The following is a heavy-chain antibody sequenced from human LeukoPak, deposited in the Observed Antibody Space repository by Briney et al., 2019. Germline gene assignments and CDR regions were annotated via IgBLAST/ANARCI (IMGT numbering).Heavy chain of an antibody. CDR3: ARDFGDIYYYGMDV. V-gene: IGHV3-33*01. Sequence: GGSLRLSCAASGFTFSSYGMHWVRQAPGKGLEWVAVIWYDGSNKYYADSVKGRFTISRDNSKNTLYQQMNSLRAEDTAVYYCARDFGDIYYYGMDVWGQGTTVTVSS. D-gene: IGHD3-10*01. CDR2: IWYDGSNK. CDR1: GFTFSSYG. J-gene: IGHJ6*02.